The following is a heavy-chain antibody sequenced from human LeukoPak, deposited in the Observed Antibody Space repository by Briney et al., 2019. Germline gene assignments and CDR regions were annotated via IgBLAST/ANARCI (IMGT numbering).Heavy chain of an antibody. V-gene: IGHV4-4*07. CDR2: IYTRGRT. CDR1: GGSLSSYY. CDR3: ARSNPSVDYGDYAFDY. Sequence: SQTLSLTCTVSGGSLSSYYWSWIPQPAGKGLEGIGRIYTRGRTNYNPSLQSRVTMSVDTSKNQCPLKLSSVTAADTAVYYCARSNPSVDYGDYAFDYWGQGALVTVSS. D-gene: IGHD4-17*01. J-gene: IGHJ4*02.